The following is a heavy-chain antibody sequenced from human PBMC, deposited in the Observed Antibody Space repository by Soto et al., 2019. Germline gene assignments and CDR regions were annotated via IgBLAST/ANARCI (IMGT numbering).Heavy chain of an antibody. CDR3: AREGARYMDYYGMDV. J-gene: IGHJ6*02. V-gene: IGHV1-18*01. Sequence: QVQLVQSGAEVKKPGASVKVSCKASGYTFTSYGISWVRQAPGQGLEWMGWISAYNGNTNYAQKLQGRVTMTTDTSKXTAYMELRSLRSDDTAVYYCAREGARYMDYYGMDVWGQGTTVTVSS. CDR2: ISAYNGNT. CDR1: GYTFTSYG. D-gene: IGHD5-18*01.